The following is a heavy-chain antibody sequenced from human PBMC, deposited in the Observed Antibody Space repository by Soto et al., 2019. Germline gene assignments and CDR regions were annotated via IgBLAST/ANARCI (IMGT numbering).Heavy chain of an antibody. D-gene: IGHD5-18*01. J-gene: IGHJ4*02. CDR3: AKERRHVDTAMVPDY. V-gene: IGHV3-23*01. CDR2: ISDSGGST. CDR1: GFTFSNFA. Sequence: EVQLLESGGGLVQPGGSLRISCAASGFTFSNFAMSWVRQAPGKGLEWVSVISDSGGSTYHADSVKGRFTISRDNSKNTLYLQMNSLRAEDTAVYYCAKERRHVDTAMVPDYWGQGTLVTVSS.